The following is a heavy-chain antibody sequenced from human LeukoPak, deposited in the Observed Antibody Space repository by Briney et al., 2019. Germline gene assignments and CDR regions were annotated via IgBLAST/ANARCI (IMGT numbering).Heavy chain of an antibody. V-gene: IGHV3-53*01. D-gene: IGHD6-13*01. J-gene: IGHJ3*02. CDR1: GFTFTVYA. CDR3: ARDERGEAAGTDSIAFDI. CDR2: IYSGGST. Sequence: GGSLRLSCAASGFTFTVYAMSWVRQAPGKGLEWVSVIYSGGSTYYADSVKGRFTISRDNSKNTLYLQMNSLRAEDTAVYYCARDERGEAAGTDSIAFDIWGQGTMVTVSS.